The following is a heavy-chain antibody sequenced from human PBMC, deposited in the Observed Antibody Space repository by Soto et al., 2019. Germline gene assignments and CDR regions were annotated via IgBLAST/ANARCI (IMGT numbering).Heavy chain of an antibody. CDR2: ISVGTSPTI. V-gene: IGHV3-48*01. CDR3: ARLDTVKVKYSFDYLYGMDV. J-gene: IGHJ6*02. Sequence: EVQLVESGGTLIRPGGSLRLSCTVSGFTFSRHGMHWIRQAPGKGLEWVSYISVGTSPTIYYADSVKGRFTISRDNAKNSLFLQMNGLSADDTAVYFCARLDTVKVKYSFDYLYGMDVWGQGTTVTVSS. CDR1: GFTFSRHG. D-gene: IGHD5-18*01.